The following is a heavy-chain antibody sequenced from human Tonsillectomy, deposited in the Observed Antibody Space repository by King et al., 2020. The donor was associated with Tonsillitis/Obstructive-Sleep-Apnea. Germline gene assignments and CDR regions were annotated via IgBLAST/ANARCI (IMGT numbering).Heavy chain of an antibody. Sequence: VQLVESGGGLVQPGGSLRLSCADSGFTFSSFAMSWVRQAPGKGLEWVSGISGSGGYTFYADSVKGRFTISRDNSKNTLYLQMNSLRAEDTAGDYCAKELLKQDLYNWFDPWGQGTLVTVSS. CDR2: ISGSGGYT. CDR1: GFTFSSFA. D-gene: IGHD2/OR15-2a*01. CDR3: AKELLKQDLYNWFDP. V-gene: IGHV3-23*04. J-gene: IGHJ5*02.